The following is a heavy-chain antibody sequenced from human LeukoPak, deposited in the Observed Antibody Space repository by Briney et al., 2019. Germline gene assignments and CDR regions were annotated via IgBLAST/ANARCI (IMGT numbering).Heavy chain of an antibody. Sequence: PGGSLRLSCVASGFTFSSQWMSWVRQAPGKGLEWVANVNQGGTEKYYVDSVKGRFTISRDNAKNSLYLQMNSLRAEDTAVYYCARDPYSGSYGNYYYYFMDVWGKGTTVTISS. CDR3: ARDPYSGSYGNYYYYFMDV. CDR1: GFTFSSQW. V-gene: IGHV3-7*01. D-gene: IGHD1-26*01. J-gene: IGHJ6*03. CDR2: VNQGGTEK.